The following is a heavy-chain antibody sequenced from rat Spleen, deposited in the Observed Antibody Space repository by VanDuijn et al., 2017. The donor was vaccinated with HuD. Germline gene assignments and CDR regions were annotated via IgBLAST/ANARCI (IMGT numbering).Heavy chain of an antibody. CDR2: ISPTGGDT. V-gene: IGHV5-19*01. D-gene: IGHD1-6*01. CDR1: GFTFSDFG. J-gene: IGHJ2*01. Sequence: EVQLVESDGGLVQPGRSLKLSCAASGFTFSDFGMHWIRQAPTKGLEWVASISPTGGDTYYQDSVRGRFTISRDNARSTLYLQMDSLRSEDTATYYCARRTTDPWYWGQGVMVTVSS. CDR3: ARRTTDPWY.